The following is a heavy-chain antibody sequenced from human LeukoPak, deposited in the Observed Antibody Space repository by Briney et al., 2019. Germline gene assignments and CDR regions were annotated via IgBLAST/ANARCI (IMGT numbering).Heavy chain of an antibody. V-gene: IGHV3-30-3*01. D-gene: IGHD2-21*01. Sequence: PGGSLRLSCAASGFTFSSYTIHWVRQAPGKGLEWVALISDDGTNKYYADSVKGRFTISRDNSKNTLYLQMNSLKTEDTAVYYCVTDLVIKGYFDYWGQGALVTVSS. CDR3: VTDLVIKGYFDY. J-gene: IGHJ4*02. CDR2: ISDDGTNK. CDR1: GFTFSSYT.